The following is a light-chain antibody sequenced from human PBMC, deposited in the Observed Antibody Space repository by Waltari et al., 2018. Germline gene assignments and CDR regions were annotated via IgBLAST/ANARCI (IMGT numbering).Light chain of an antibody. CDR2: AAS. CDR3: QQSYSPLT. J-gene: IGKJ4*01. V-gene: IGKV1-39*01. Sequence: DFQMTQSPSSLSASVGDRVTITCRASQGISTYLNWYQQKPGKAPNLLIYAASSLQSGVPSRFSGSGSGTDFTLTISSLQPEDFATYYCQQSYSPLTFGGGTKVGIK. CDR1: QGISTY.